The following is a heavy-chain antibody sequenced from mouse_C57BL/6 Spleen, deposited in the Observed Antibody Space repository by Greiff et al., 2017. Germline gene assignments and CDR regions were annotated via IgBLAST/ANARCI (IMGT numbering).Heavy chain of an antibody. CDR3: ARSGYGNSYDY. J-gene: IGHJ3*01. V-gene: IGHV1-52*01. CDR2: IDPSDSAT. Sequence: QVQLQQPGAELVRPGSSVKLSCKASGYTFTSYWMHWVKQRPIQGLEWIGNIDPSDSATHYNQKFKDKATLTVDKSSSTAYMQLSSLTSADSAVYYCARSGYGNSYDYWGQGTLVTVSA. CDR1: GYTFTSYW. D-gene: IGHD1-1*01.